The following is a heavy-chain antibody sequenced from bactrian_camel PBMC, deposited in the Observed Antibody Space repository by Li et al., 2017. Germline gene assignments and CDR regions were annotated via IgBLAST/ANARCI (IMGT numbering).Heavy chain of an antibody. CDR3: AAGWLKYYSNEGAVFKEVGAFNY. D-gene: IGHD2*01. CDR1: GIFVSQYC. V-gene: IGHV3S53*01. Sequence: HVQLVESGGGSVQAGGSLKLSCVASGIFVSQYCMAWFRQVPGGKEREGVAAIDYENSIQYADSVKGRFNISQDAAKNVVFLQMSSLTPDDTAMYYCAAGWLKYYSNEGAVFKEVGAFNYWGQGTQVTVS. J-gene: IGHJ4*01. CDR2: IDYENSI.